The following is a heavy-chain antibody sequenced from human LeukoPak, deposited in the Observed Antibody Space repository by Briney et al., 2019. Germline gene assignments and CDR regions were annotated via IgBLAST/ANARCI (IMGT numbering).Heavy chain of an antibody. CDR2: VNPNSGDT. CDR3: ARIYDSSGYYFYKEEYFDY. V-gene: IGHV1-2*02. D-gene: IGHD3-22*01. CDR1: GYTFTGYY. Sequence: ASVKVSCKASGYTFTGYYLHWVRQAPGQGLEWMGCVNPNSGDTNYAQKFQGSVTMTRDTSISTVYMELSRLRSDDMAVYYCARIYDSSGYYFYKEEYFDYWGQGTLVTVSS. J-gene: IGHJ4*02.